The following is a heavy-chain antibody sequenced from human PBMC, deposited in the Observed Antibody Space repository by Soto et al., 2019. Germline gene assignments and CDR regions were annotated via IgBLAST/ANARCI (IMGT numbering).Heavy chain of an antibody. CDR1: GGSISSSSYY. D-gene: IGHD3-10*01. Sequence: SETLSLTCTVSGGSISSSSYYWGWIRQPPGKGLEWIGSIYYSGSTYYNPSLKSRVTISVDTSKNQFSLKLSSVTDADTAVYYCARDPRLTMVRGVNWFDPWGQGTLVTVSS. CDR2: IYYSGST. J-gene: IGHJ5*02. CDR3: ARDPRLTMVRGVNWFDP. V-gene: IGHV4-39*07.